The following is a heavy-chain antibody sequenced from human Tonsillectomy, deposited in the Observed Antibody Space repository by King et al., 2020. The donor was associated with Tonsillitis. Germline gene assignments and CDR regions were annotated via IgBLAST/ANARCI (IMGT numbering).Heavy chain of an antibody. CDR1: GGSISSSSYY. D-gene: IGHD1-26*01. CDR3: ARRKIVGATFDD. CDR2: IYYSGST. V-gene: IGHV4-39*07. Sequence: QLQESGPGLVKPSETLSLTCTVSGGSISSSSYYWGWIRQPPGKGLEWNGSIYYSGSTYYNPSLKSRVTISVDTSKNQFSLKLSSVTAADTAVYSCARRKIVGATFDDWGQGTLVTVSS. J-gene: IGHJ4*02.